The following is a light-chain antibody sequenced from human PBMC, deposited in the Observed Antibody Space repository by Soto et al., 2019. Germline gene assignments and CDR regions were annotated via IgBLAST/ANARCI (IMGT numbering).Light chain of an antibody. CDR2: EVS. CDR1: SSDVGGYNY. Sequence: QPALTQPPSATGAFRQAVTISCTGTSSDVGGYNYVSWYQQHPGKAPKLMIYEVSERPSGVPDRFSGSKSGNTASLTVSGLQADDEADYYCSSYSGTNYHYVFGTGTKVTVL. CDR3: SSYSGTNYHYV. V-gene: IGLV2-8*01. J-gene: IGLJ1*01.